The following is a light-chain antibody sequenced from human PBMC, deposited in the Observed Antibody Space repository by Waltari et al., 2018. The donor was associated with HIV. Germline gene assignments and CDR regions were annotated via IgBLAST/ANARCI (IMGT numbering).Light chain of an antibody. CDR1: SSDVGGYNY. V-gene: IGLV2-8*01. Sequence: QSALTQPPSASGSPGQSVTISCTGTSSDVGGYNYVSWYQQHPGKAPNRMIYEVSKRPSGVPDRFSGSKSGNTASLTVSGLQAEDEADYYCSSYAGSNNLRVFGTGTKVTVL. CDR3: SSYAGSNNLRV. J-gene: IGLJ1*01. CDR2: EVS.